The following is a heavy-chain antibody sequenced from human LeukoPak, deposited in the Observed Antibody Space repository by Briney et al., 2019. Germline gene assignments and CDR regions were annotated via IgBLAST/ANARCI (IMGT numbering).Heavy chain of an antibody. CDR3: GADSMPRGVFSYALDI. V-gene: IGHV1-58*01. Sequence: GTSVKVSCKASGFTFTSSAVQWVRQARGHRLEWIGWIVVGSGDTNSAQKFQERVTITRDMSTRTAYMELSSLRSEDTAVYYCGADSMPRGVFSYALDIWGQGTMLTVSS. CDR1: GFTFTSSA. D-gene: IGHD3-10*01. J-gene: IGHJ3*02. CDR2: IVVGSGDT.